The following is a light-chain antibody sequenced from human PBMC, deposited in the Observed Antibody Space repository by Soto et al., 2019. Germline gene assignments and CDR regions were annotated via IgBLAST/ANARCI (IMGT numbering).Light chain of an antibody. J-gene: IGKJ4*01. V-gene: IGKV3-15*01. CDR1: QSVGNN. CDR2: ATS. CDR3: QQYGDWPLT. Sequence: EIVVTQSPATLSVSPGERATLSCRASQSVGNNFAWYQQKPGQAPRLLIFATSTRATGVPARFSGSGSGADSTLTISSLQSEDFADYYCQQYGDWPLTFGGGAKVEIE.